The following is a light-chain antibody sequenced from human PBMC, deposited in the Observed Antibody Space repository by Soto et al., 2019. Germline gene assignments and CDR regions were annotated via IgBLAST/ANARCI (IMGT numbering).Light chain of an antibody. CDR2: AAS. V-gene: IGKV1-8*01. Sequence: AIRMTQSPSSLSASTGDRVTITCRASQGISSYLAWYQQKPGKAPKLLIYAASTLQSGFPSRFSGSGSGTDFTLTISCLQSEDFATYYCQQYYSYPPFGQGTRLEIK. CDR1: QGISSY. J-gene: IGKJ5*01. CDR3: QQYYSYPP.